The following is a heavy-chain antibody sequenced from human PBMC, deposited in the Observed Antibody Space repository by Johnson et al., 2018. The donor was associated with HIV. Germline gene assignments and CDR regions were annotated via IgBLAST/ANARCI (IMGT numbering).Heavy chain of an antibody. V-gene: IGHV3-53*01. CDR3: ARDLPGIYDAFDL. D-gene: IGHD1-26*01. J-gene: IGHJ3*01. CDR1: GFSVRTNY. Sequence: VQLVESGGGLIQPGGSLRLSCAASGFSVRTNYMSWVRQAPGKGLEWVSVIYSDGTTSFAQSVKGRFSISRDVSKNILYLQMHSLRTEDTAYYYCARDLPGIYDAFDLWGQGTKVTIS. CDR2: IYSDGTT.